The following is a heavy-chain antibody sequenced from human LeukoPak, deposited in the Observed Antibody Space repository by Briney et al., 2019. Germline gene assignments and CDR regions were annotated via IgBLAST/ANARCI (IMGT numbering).Heavy chain of an antibody. CDR3: ARHMSSYDPTRFDY. CDR2: INPSGGST. V-gene: IGHV1-46*01. D-gene: IGHD5-18*01. Sequence: ASVKVSCKASGYTFTSYYMHWVRQAPGQGLEGMGIINPSGGSTSYAQKFQGRVTMPRDTSTSTVYMELSSLRSEDTAVYSCARHMSSYDPTRFDYWGQGTLVTVSS. CDR1: GYTFTSYY. J-gene: IGHJ4*02.